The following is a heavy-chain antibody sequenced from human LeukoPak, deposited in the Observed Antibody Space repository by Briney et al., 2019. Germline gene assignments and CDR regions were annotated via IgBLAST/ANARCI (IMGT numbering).Heavy chain of an antibody. CDR3: ARGPPFLGSSSWFVKF. CDR2: XSYDGSNK. V-gene: IGHV3-30-3*01. CDR1: GFTFSSYA. D-gene: IGHD6-13*01. J-gene: IGHJ4*02. Sequence: QPGRSLRLSCAASGFTFSSYAMHXVRQAPGKGLEWVAIXSYDGSNKYHADSVKGRFTISRDNSKNTLYLQMNSLRAEDTAVYYCARGPPFLGSSSWFVKFWGQGTLVTVSS.